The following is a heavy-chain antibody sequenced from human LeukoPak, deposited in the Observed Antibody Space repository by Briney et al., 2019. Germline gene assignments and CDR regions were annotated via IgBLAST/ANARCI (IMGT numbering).Heavy chain of an antibody. CDR3: ATGTNGLYGSNRFQGYFDD. J-gene: IGHJ4*02. Sequence: SVKVSCKSSGGTFSKYAISWVRQAPGQGLEWMGGITPTYGLVHYAQKFQGRVTLTTDTSTGTADLEMNSLTFEDTAVYYCATGTNGLYGSNRFQGYFDDWGQGTLVTVLS. D-gene: IGHD6-13*01. CDR2: ITPTYGLV. CDR1: GGTFSKYA. V-gene: IGHV1-69*10.